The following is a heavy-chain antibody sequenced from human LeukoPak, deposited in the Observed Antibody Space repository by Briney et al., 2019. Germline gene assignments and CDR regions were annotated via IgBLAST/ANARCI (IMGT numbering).Heavy chain of an antibody. CDR2: IYYSGST. CDR3: ARVWGSWWFDP. V-gene: IGHV4-59*08. Sequence: SETLSLTCTVSGGSISSYYWSWIRQPPGKGLEWIGYIYYSGSTNYNPSLKSRVTISVDTSKNQFSLKLSSVTAADTAVYYCARVWGSWWFDPWGQGTLVTVSS. D-gene: IGHD3-16*01. J-gene: IGHJ5*02. CDR1: GGSISSYY.